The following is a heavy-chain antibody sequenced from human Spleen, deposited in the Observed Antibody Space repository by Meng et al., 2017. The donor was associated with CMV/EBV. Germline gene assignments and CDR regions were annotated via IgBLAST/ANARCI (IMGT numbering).Heavy chain of an antibody. J-gene: IGHJ5*02. CDR3: ARRRSGDYDH. Sequence: VYCKASGYTLSSNYMDWVRQAPGQGLEWMGIINPSGGNTYYAQKFQGRVTMTRDTSTSTVYMELSSLRSEDTAVYYCARRRSGDYDHWGQGTLVTVSS. CDR1: GYTLSSNY. CDR2: INPSGGNT. V-gene: IGHV1-46*01. D-gene: IGHD4-17*01.